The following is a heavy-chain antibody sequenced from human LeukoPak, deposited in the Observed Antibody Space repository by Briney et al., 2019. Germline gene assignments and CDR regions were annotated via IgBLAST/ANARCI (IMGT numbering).Heavy chain of an antibody. Sequence: ASVKVSCKVSGGTFSSYAISWVRQAPGQGLEWMGRIIPILGIANYAQKFQGRVTITADKSTSTAYMELSSLRSEDTAVYYCASSMITFGGVPYYFDYWGQGTLVTVSS. CDR1: GGTFSSYA. D-gene: IGHD3-16*01. J-gene: IGHJ4*02. CDR2: IIPILGIA. V-gene: IGHV1-69*04. CDR3: ASSMITFGGVPYYFDY.